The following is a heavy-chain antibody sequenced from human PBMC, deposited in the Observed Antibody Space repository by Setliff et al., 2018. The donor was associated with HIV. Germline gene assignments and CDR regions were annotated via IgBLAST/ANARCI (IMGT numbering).Heavy chain of an antibody. CDR3: AYSLPPGYSYIYDAFDI. J-gene: IGHJ3*02. V-gene: IGHV3-48*01. D-gene: IGHD5-18*01. CDR1: GFTFSTYS. Sequence: LRLSCAASGFTFSTYSINWVRQAPGQGLEWVSFISSSSESISYADSGKGRFTISRDNGKNSLYLQLNSLRAEDTAVYYCAYSLPPGYSYIYDAFDIWGQGTMVTVSS. CDR2: ISSSSESI.